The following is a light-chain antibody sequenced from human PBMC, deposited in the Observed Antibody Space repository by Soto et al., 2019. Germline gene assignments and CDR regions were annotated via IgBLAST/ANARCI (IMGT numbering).Light chain of an antibody. CDR1: SSNIGAGYD. J-gene: IGLJ1*01. CDR2: GNS. Sequence: QSVLTQPPSVSGARGQRVTISCTGSSSNIGAGYDVHWYQQLPGTAPKLLIYGNSNRPSGVPDRFSGSKSGTSASLAITGLQAEDEADYYCQSYDSSLSGSDYVFGTGTKLTVL. V-gene: IGLV1-40*01. CDR3: QSYDSSLSGSDYV.